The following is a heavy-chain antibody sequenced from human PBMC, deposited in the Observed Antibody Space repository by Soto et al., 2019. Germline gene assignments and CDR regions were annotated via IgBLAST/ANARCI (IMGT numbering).Heavy chain of an antibody. Sequence: QVQLQESGPGLVKPSETLSLTCTVSGASISSHYWSWIRRAPGKGLERIANINYNGNTNYNHSLKSRVTISVDTSKSPFSLTVISVTAADTAVYYCAGGGSIVVATRRLMDVWGRGTTVTVSS. D-gene: IGHD3-22*01. CDR1: GASISSHY. CDR3: AGGGSIVVATRRLMDV. V-gene: IGHV4-59*08. J-gene: IGHJ6*03. CDR2: INYNGNT.